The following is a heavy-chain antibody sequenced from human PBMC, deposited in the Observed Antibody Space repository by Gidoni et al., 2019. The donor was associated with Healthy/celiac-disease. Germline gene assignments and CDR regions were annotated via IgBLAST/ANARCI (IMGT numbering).Heavy chain of an antibody. D-gene: IGHD2-15*01. V-gene: IGHV3-66*02. J-gene: IGHJ4*02. CDR2: IYSGGST. Sequence: EVQLVESGGGLAQPGGSLRLSCAASGFTVSSNYMSWVRQAPGKGLEWVSVIYSGGSTYYADSVKGRFTISRDNSKNTLYLQMNSLRAEDTAVYYCARTEPGYCSGGSCYSPAALDYWGQGTLVTVSS. CDR1: GFTVSSNY. CDR3: ARTEPGYCSGGSCYSPAALDY.